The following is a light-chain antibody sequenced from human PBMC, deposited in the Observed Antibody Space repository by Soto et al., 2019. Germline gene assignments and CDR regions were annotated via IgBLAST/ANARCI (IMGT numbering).Light chain of an antibody. V-gene: IGKV1-39*01. Sequence: DIQMTQSPSSLSASVGDRVTITCRASQSISSYLNWHQQKPGKAPKLLIYAASSLQCGVPSRFSGSGSGTDFTLTISSPQPADFATHNSRLSYTTPPWTFGQGTKLETK. J-gene: IGKJ1*01. CDR3: RLSYTTPPWT. CDR2: AAS. CDR1: QSISSY.